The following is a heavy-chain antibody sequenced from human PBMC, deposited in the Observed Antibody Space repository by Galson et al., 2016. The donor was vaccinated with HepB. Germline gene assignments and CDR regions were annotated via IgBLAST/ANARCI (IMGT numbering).Heavy chain of an antibody. Sequence: SLRLSCAASGFTFKYHAMSWVRQAPGSGLEWVAVISEGGTAHYADSVKGRFTISRDNSKNTVYLQMDSLRAEDRAEYYCARVSGPWVGVPAAKVYFDFWGQGTLVIVSS. CDR2: ISEGGTA. CDR3: ARVSGPWVGVPAAKVYFDF. D-gene: IGHD2-2*01. J-gene: IGHJ4*02. V-gene: IGHV3-23*01. CDR1: GFTFKYHA.